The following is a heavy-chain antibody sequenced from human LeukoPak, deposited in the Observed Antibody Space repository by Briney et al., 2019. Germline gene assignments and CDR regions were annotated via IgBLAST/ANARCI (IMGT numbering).Heavy chain of an antibody. V-gene: IGHV5-51*01. CDR2: VSPVDSDA. D-gene: IGHD3-22*01. Sequence: GKSLKISGKCSGYSFIDHWIGGVRHTPEKGREWRGIVSPVDSDARYSPSFQGQVTISADTSINTAYLQWRSLQASDRAIYYCPRLGYYYESSGYSDYWGQGTLVTVSS. CDR1: GYSFIDHW. CDR3: PRLGYYYESSGYSDY. J-gene: IGHJ4*02.